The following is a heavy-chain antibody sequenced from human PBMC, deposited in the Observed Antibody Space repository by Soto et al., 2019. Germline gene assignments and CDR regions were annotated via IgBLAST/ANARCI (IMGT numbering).Heavy chain of an antibody. CDR2: ISWDGGRT. CDR3: AKDIFRESLTGYGYGMDG. Sequence: VELVESGGAVKQPGGSLRLSCAASGFTFDDYAMHWVRQAPGKGLEWVSLISWDGGRTYYADAVKGRFTISRDNSKNSLLLQMTSLRTEDTVLYFCAKDIFRESLTGYGYGMDGWGQGTAVTVSS. CDR1: GFTFDDYA. D-gene: IGHD3-9*01. J-gene: IGHJ6*02. V-gene: IGHV3-43D*04.